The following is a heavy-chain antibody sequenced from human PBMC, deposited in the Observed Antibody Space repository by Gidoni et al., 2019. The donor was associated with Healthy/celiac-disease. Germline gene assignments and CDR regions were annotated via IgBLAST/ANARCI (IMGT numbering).Heavy chain of an antibody. V-gene: IGHV4-59*08. J-gene: IGHJ5*02. D-gene: IGHD3-10*01. CDR1: GGPISSYY. Sequence: QVQLQVSGPGRVQPSETLSLTCTVSGGPISSYYWSWIRQPPGKGLEWIGYIYYSGSTNYNPSLKSRVTISVDTSKNQFSLKLSSVTAADTAVYYCARQHGSGSYYYGGNWFDPWGQGTLVTVSS. CDR3: ARQHGSGSYYYGGNWFDP. CDR2: IYYSGST.